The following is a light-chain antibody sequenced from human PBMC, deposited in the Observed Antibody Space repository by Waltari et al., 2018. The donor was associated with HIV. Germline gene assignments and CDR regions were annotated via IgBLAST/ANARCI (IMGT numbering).Light chain of an antibody. J-gene: IGLJ2*01. Sequence: QSALAQPASVSASPGQSINIFCTGSISEFGLYNFISWYQQHPGGVPKVIIDDVFSRPSGFSSRFSGSKSGNTASLTISWLQPEDEAYYYCTSFRSDYTVIFGGGTKVTVL. CDR3: TSFRSDYTVI. V-gene: IGLV2-14*03. CDR2: DVF. CDR1: ISEFGLYNF.